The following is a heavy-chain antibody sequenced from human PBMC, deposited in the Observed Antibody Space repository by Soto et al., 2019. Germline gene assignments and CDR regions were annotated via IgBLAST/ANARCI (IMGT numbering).Heavy chain of an antibody. CDR2: INAGNGNT. Sequence: GASVKVSCKASGYTFTAYTMHWVRKAPGQRLEWMGWINAGNGNTKYSQKFQGRVTITRDTSASTAYMELSSLRSEDTAVYYCARDGSSSWYSDYNWFDPWSQETLVTVSS. CDR3: ARDGSSSWYSDYNWFDP. CDR1: GYTFTAYT. J-gene: IGHJ5*02. D-gene: IGHD6-13*01. V-gene: IGHV1-3*01.